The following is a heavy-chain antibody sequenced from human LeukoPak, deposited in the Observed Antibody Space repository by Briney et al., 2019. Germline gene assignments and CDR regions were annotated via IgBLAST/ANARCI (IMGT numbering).Heavy chain of an antibody. CDR1: GYTFSSYG. CDR2: ISAYNGNT. J-gene: IGHJ5*02. V-gene: IGHV1-18*01. Sequence: ASVKVSCKASGYTFSSYGISWVRQAPGQGLEWLGYISAYNGNTNYAQKFQGRVTMTRDTSITIAYMELSRLRSDDTAVYYCARARAPSRGGNWFDPWGRGTLVTVSS. D-gene: IGHD3-10*01. CDR3: ARARAPSRGGNWFDP.